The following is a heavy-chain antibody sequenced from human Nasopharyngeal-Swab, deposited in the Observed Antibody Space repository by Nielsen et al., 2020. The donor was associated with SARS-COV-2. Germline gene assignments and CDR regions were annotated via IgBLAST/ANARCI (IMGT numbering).Heavy chain of an antibody. CDR3: ARASPPAPDY. J-gene: IGHJ4*02. CDR1: GYTFTSYA. V-gene: IGHV7-4-1*02. D-gene: IGHD6-25*01. Sequence: ASVKVSCKASGYTFTSYAMNWVRQAPGQGLEWMGWINTNTGNSTYAQSFTGRVVFSLDTSVSTAYLQISSLKPEDTAVYYCARASPPAPDYWGQGTLVTVSS. CDR2: INTNTGNS.